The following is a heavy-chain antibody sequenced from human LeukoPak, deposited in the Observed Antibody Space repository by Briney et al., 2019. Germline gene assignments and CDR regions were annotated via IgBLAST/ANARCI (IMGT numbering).Heavy chain of an antibody. CDR2: ISGHGGTT. V-gene: IGHV3-43*02. J-gene: IGHJ4*02. CDR1: GFTFGAYA. D-gene: IGHD4-23*01. Sequence: GGSLRLSCVASGFTFGAYAMHWVRQAPGKGLEWVSFISGHGGTTYYVDSVKGRFAISRDNTNNALDLQMNTLTVEDTAVYYCARALSSAGGSYYFDSWGQGTLVTVSS. CDR3: ARALSSAGGSYYFDS.